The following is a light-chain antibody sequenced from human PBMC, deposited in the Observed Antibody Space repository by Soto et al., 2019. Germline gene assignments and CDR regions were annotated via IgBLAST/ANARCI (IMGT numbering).Light chain of an antibody. CDR3: CSYAGSTTHYV. V-gene: IGLV2-23*02. Sequence: QSVLTQPAAVYGSTGQSITISCTGTSSDVGYYNLVSWYQQHPGKAPKLIIYEVNKRPSGFSNRFSGSKSGNTASLTISGLQAEDEADYYCCSYAGSTTHYVFGTGTKVTVL. J-gene: IGLJ1*01. CDR1: SSDVGYYNL. CDR2: EVN.